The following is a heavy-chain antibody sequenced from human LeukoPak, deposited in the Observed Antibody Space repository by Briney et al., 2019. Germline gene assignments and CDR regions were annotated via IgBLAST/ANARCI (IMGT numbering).Heavy chain of an antibody. V-gene: IGHV3-7*01. D-gene: IGHD2-8*02. CDR3: ARVRTEWYIDL. CDR1: GLIFSPYW. J-gene: IGHJ2*01. CDR2: MEEDGGEE. Sequence: GCLSLSSAVSGLIFSPYWVTWGSQSPGLGREWVADMEEDGGEELYVDSGGGRFTISRDNAKNSLYLQMNSVRVEGTGVYYCARVRTEWYIDLWGRGTLVTVST.